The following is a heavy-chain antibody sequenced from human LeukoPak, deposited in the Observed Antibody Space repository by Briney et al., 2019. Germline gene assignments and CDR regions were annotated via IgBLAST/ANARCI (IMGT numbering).Heavy chain of an antibody. CDR3: ARPGGYYGSGSYLDY. V-gene: IGHV3-74*01. Sequence: QPGGSLRLSCAASGFTFSTYWMHWVRQAPGKGLVWVSRINSDGSSTSCADSVKGRFTISRDNAKNTLYLQMNSLRAEDTAVYYCARPGGYYGSGSYLDYWGQGTLVTVSS. CDR2: INSDGSST. J-gene: IGHJ4*02. CDR1: GFTFSTYW. D-gene: IGHD3-10*01.